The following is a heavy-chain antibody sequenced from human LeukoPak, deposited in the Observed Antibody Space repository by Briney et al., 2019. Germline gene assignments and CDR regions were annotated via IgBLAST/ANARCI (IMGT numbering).Heavy chain of an antibody. CDR1: GGSISSSSYY. J-gene: IGHJ4*02. D-gene: IGHD2-8*01. CDR2: IYYSGST. V-gene: IGHV4-39*01. Sequence: PSETQSLTCTVSGGSISSSSYYWGWIRQPPGKGLEWIGSIYYSGSTYYNPSLKSRVTISVDTSKNQFSLKLSSVTAADTAVYYCARRAVSVDYWGQGTLVTVSS. CDR3: ARRAVSVDY.